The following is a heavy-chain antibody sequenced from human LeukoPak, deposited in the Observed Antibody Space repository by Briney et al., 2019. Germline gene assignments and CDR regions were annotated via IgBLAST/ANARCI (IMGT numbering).Heavy chain of an antibody. V-gene: IGHV3-66*01. CDR3: ARSRNPYSSGWLDY. D-gene: IGHD6-19*01. J-gene: IGHJ4*02. Sequence: GGSLRLSCAASGFTVSSNYMSWVRQAPGKGLEWVSVIYSGGSTYYADSVKGRFTISRDNSKNTLYLQMNSLRAEDTAVYYCARSRNPYSSGWLDYWGQGSLVTVSS. CDR2: IYSGGST. CDR1: GFTVSSNY.